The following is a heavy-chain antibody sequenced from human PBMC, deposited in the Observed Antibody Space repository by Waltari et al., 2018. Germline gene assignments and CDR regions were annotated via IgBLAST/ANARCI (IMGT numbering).Heavy chain of an antibody. CDR1: GYAVNSGFY. V-gene: IGHV4-38-2*01. D-gene: IGHD2-2*03. CDR2: VYHDGTT. Sequence: QFQLLESGPGLVKASETRSLSCDVSGYAVNSGFYWGWLRQAPGEGLEWVATVYHDGTTFYSPSLKSRLSVSMDTSKNQISLTLKSVTAADTAVYYCSRQVLGYCTSAACRRLESWGQGTLVTVSS. J-gene: IGHJ4*02. CDR3: SRQVLGYCTSAACRRLES.